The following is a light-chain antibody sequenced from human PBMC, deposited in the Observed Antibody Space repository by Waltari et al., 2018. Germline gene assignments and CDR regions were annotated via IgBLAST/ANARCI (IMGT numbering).Light chain of an antibody. CDR1: QSVLYSSNNKNY. V-gene: IGKV4-1*01. Sequence: DIVMTQSSDPLAVSLGERATINCKSSQSVLYSSNNKNYLAWYQQKPGQPPKLPIYWASTRESGVPNRFSGSGSGTDFTLSISSLQAEDVAVYYCQQYYSTRTFGQGTKVEIK. J-gene: IGKJ1*01. CDR2: WAS. CDR3: QQYYSTRT.